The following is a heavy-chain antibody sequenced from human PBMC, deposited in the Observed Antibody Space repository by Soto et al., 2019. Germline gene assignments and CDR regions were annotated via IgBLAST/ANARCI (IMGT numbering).Heavy chain of an antibody. CDR1: GGSFPSDT. J-gene: IGHJ3*02. CDR3: TRPSSGYYHDAFDK. D-gene: IGHD3-22*01. V-gene: IGHV1-69*13. Sequence: ASVKVSCKASGGSFPSDTISWVRQAPRQGLEWLGGIVPVFGTPNHAQKFQGRVTISADGSTNTAYMELTSLRPEDTAVYYCTRPSSGYYHDAFDKRGQGTLVTVSS. CDR2: IVPVFGTP.